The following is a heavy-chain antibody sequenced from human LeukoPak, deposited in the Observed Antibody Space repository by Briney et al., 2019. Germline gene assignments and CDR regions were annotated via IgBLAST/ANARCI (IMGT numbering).Heavy chain of an antibody. D-gene: IGHD1-1*01. CDR3: ARVAKERVGGVYYFDY. Sequence: GGXLRLXXXXXXFTFSDYXXHWVRQATGKGLEWVSAIGTAGDTYYTGSVKGRFTISRENAKNSLYLQMNSLRAGDTAVYYRARVAKERVGGVYYFDYWGQGTLVTVSS. V-gene: IGHV3-13*01. CDR1: XFTFSDYX. J-gene: IGHJ4*02. CDR2: IGTAGDT.